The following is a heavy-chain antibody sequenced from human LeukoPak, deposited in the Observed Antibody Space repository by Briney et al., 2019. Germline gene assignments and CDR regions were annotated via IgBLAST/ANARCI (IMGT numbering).Heavy chain of an antibody. CDR1: GFTFSSFS. J-gene: IGHJ4*02. CDR3: AKWEWLAPFDY. CDR2: ISGSGGST. Sequence: GGSLRLSCAASGFTFSSFSMSWVRQAPGKGLEWVSAISGSGGSTYYADSVKGRFTISRDNSKNTLYLQMNSLRAEDTAVYYCAKWEWLAPFDYWGQGTLVTVSS. V-gene: IGHV3-23*01. D-gene: IGHD6-19*01.